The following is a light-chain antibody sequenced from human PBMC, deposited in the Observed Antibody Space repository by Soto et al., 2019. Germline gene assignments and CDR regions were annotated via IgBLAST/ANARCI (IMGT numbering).Light chain of an antibody. CDR1: QSVSSN. V-gene: IGKV3-15*01. CDR3: QQYNNWPRT. Sequence: VMTQSPATLSVSPGERATLSCRASQSVSSNLAWYQQKPGQAPRLLIYGASTRATGIPARFSGSGSGTEFTLTISSLQSEDFAVYYCQQYNNWPRTFGQGNKVEIK. J-gene: IGKJ1*01. CDR2: GAS.